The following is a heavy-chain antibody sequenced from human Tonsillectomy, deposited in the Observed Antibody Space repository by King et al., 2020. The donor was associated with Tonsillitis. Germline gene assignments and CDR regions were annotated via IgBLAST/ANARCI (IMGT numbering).Heavy chain of an antibody. J-gene: IGHJ4*02. Sequence: QVQLVESGGGVVQPGRSLRLSCAASGFTFSSYAMHWVRQAPGKGLEWVAVISYDGSNKYYADSVKGRFTISRDNSKNTLYLQMYSLRAEDTAVYYCARDLPPPGYCSGGSCLFLYWGQGTLVTVSS. CDR2: ISYDGSNK. D-gene: IGHD2-15*01. V-gene: IGHV3-30-3*01. CDR1: GFTFSSYA. CDR3: ARDLPPPGYCSGGSCLFLY.